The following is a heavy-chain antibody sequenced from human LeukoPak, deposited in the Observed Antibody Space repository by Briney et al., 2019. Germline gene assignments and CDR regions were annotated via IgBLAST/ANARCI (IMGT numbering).Heavy chain of an antibody. CDR2: ISYDGSNK. V-gene: IGHV3-30-3*01. D-gene: IGHD1-1*01. J-gene: IGHJ4*02. CDR1: GFRFSTFW. Sequence: GGSLRLSCAASGFRFSTFWMSWVRQAPGKGLEWVAVISYDGSNKYYADSVKGRFTISRDNSNNTLFLQMNGLRPEDTAVYYCATDLGPQLGYDSWGQGTLVTVSS. CDR3: ATDLGPQLGYDS.